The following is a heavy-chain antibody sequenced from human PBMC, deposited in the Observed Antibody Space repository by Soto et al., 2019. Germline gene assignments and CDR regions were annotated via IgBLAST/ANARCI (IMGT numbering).Heavy chain of an antibody. V-gene: IGHV3-7*01. Sequence: GGSLRLSCAASGFTFSSYWMSWVRQAPGKGLEWVANIKQDGSEKYYVDSVKGRFTISRDNAKNSLYLQMNSLRAEDTAVYYCARVPYSSSWYGDAFDIWGQGTMVTVSS. CDR3: ARVPYSSSWYGDAFDI. CDR1: GFTFSSYW. D-gene: IGHD6-13*01. CDR2: IKQDGSEK. J-gene: IGHJ3*02.